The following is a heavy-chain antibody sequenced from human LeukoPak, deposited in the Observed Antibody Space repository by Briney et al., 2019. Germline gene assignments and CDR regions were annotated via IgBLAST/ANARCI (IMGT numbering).Heavy chain of an antibody. V-gene: IGHV3-48*03. CDR2: ISSSGSTI. CDR1: GFTFSTYE. Sequence: GGSLRLSCAASGFTFSTYEMNWVRQAPGKGLEWVSYISSSGSTIYYADSVKGRFTISRDNAKNSLYLQMNSLRAEDSAVFSCARGSSSSWLWGQGTLVTVSS. D-gene: IGHD6-13*01. CDR3: ARGSSSSWL. J-gene: IGHJ4*02.